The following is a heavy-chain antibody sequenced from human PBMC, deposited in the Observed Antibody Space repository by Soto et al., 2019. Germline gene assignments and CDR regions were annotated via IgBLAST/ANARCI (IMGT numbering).Heavy chain of an antibody. V-gene: IGHV3-23*01. CDR2: ISGSGDST. D-gene: IGHD3-3*01. CDR1: GFTFSTYA. CDR3: ARVAGYYDFWSGYYYFDY. J-gene: IGHJ4*02. Sequence: GGSLRLSCAASGFTFSTYAMNWVRQAPGKGLEWVSGISGSGDSTYYADSVKGRFTVSRDNSKNTLYLQMNSLRSEDTAVYYCARVAGYYDFWSGYYYFDYWGQGTLVTVSS.